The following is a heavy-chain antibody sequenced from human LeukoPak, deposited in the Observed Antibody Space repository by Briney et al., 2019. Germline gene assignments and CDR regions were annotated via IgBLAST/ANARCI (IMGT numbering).Heavy chain of an antibody. J-gene: IGHJ6*03. D-gene: IGHD3-10*01. CDR3: ARVSRTSGSYRPAIYYMDV. V-gene: IGHV1-69*06. CDR2: IIPIFGTA. Sequence: SVKVSCKASGGTFSSYAISWVRQAPGQGLEWMGGIIPIFGTANYAQKFQGRVTITADKSTSTAYMELSSLRSEDTAVYYCARVSRTSGSYRPAIYYMDVWGKGTTVTVSS. CDR1: GGTFSSYA.